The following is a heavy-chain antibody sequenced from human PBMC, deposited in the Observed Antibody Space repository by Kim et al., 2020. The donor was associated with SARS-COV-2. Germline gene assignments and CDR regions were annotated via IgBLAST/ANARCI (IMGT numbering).Heavy chain of an antibody. V-gene: IGHV3-7*01. D-gene: IGHD3-16*01. CDR1: GVPFSTSW. CDR3: ARDPFWGARDV. J-gene: IGHJ3*01. CDR2: IKADGTTI. Sequence: GGSLRLSCAAFGVPFSTSWLAWVRQVPGKGLEWVANIKADGTTIYYVDSFKGRFTVSTDTAKNILYLQMNSLRVEDTAVYYCARDPFWGARDVWGQGT.